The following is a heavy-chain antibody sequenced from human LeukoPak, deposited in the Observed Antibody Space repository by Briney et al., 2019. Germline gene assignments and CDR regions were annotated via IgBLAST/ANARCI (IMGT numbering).Heavy chain of an antibody. D-gene: IGHD6-13*01. Sequence: SETLSLTCTFSGASVSSYYWDWLRQTPGKGLEWIGYIYHSGSTNYNPSLKSRVTISADTSKDQFSLKLASVTAADTAVYYCATGYSSTWYYFDYWGQGTLVTVSS. CDR3: ATGYSSTWYYFDY. J-gene: IGHJ4*02. CDR2: IYHSGST. V-gene: IGHV4-59*02. CDR1: GASVSSYY.